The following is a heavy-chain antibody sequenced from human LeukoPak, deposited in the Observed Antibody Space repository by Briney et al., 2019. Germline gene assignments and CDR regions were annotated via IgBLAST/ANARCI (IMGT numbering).Heavy chain of an antibody. J-gene: IGHJ4*02. Sequence: GGSLRLSCAASGFTFSNYYMFWVSQAPGKRLVWVSHIKSDGSSTWYADSVKGRFTISRDNAKNTLYLQMNSLGAEDTAVYYCARAGLAAASDYWGQGTPVTVSS. CDR2: IKSDGSST. D-gene: IGHD6-13*01. CDR1: GFTFSNYY. CDR3: ARAGLAAASDY. V-gene: IGHV3-74*01.